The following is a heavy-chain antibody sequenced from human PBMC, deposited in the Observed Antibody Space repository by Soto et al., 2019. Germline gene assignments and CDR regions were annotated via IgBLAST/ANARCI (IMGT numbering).Heavy chain of an antibody. D-gene: IGHD1-20*01. CDR2: IYYSGST. CDR1: GGSISSGGYY. V-gene: IGHV4-31*03. Sequence: SETLSLTCTVSGGSISSGGYYWSWIRQHPGKGLEWIGYIYYSGSTYYNPSLKSRVTISVDTSKNQFSLKLSSVTAADTAVYYCARAADNRDYYYYYYMDVWGKGTKVTVSS. CDR3: ARAADNRDYYYYYYMDV. J-gene: IGHJ6*03.